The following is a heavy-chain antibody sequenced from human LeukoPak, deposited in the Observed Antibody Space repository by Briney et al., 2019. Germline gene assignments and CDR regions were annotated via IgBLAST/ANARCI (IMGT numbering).Heavy chain of an antibody. CDR2: ISAYNGNT. J-gene: IGHJ6*03. CDR1: GYTFTSYG. D-gene: IGHD2-2*01. CDR3: ARVQCSSTSCYFFDYYYYYMDV. Sequence: ASVKVSCKASGYTFTSYGISWVRQVPGQGLEWMGWISAYNGNTNYAQKLQGRVTMTTDTSTSTAYMELRSLRSDDTAVYYCARVQCSSTSCYFFDYYYYYMDVWGKGTTVTVSS. V-gene: IGHV1-18*01.